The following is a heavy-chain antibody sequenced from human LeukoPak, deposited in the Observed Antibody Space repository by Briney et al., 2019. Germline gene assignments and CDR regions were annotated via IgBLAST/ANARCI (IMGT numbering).Heavy chain of an antibody. Sequence: PGGSLRLSCAASGFIFSIYGMSWVRQAPGKGLEWVSGISGSGVTTYYADSVKGRFTISRDNSKNTLYLQMNSLRAEDTAVYYCAKEKSTMVGWGGAFDIWGQGTMVTVSS. V-gene: IGHV3-23*01. D-gene: IGHD3-10*02. CDR2: ISGSGVTT. CDR1: GFIFSIYG. CDR3: AKEKSTMVGWGGAFDI. J-gene: IGHJ3*02.